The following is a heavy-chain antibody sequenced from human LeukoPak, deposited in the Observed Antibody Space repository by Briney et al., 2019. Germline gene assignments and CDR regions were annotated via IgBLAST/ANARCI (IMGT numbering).Heavy chain of an antibody. D-gene: IGHD3-22*01. CDR3: ARQYYNDSSGYSLAYTYYYYYYMDV. Sequence: SETLSLTCTVSGGSISSNVYYWGWIRQPPGKGLDWIGSFFYGGDTYYNPSLKSRVTISVDTSKNQFSLRLSSVTAADTAVYYCARQYYNDSSGYSLAYTYYYYYYMDVWGKGTTVTVSS. V-gene: IGHV4-39*01. J-gene: IGHJ6*03. CDR2: FFYGGDT. CDR1: GGSISSNVYY.